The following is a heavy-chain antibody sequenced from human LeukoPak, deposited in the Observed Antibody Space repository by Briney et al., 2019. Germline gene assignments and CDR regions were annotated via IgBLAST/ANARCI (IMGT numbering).Heavy chain of an antibody. CDR3: AARPTSAAVAPSDF. Sequence: GGSLRLSCAASGFTFSSHAMSWVRQAPGKGLEWVSTISGNGADTYNADSVKGRFTISRDNSKSMLYLQMNSLRAEDTATYYCAARPTSAAVAPSDFWGQGTLVTVSS. D-gene: IGHD6-19*01. V-gene: IGHV3-23*01. J-gene: IGHJ4*02. CDR1: GFTFSSHA. CDR2: ISGNGADT.